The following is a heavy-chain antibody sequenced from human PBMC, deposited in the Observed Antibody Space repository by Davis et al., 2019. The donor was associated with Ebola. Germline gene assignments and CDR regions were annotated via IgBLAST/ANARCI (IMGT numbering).Heavy chain of an antibody. Sequence: EGSLRLSCAASGFTFRNYGMHWVRQAPGKGLEWVAIIWHDGNNKYYSESVQGRFSISRDNAKNSLYLQMNSLKTEDTAVYYCARDQCGGGGCYSDYYGMDVWGQGTTVTVSS. V-gene: IGHV3-33*08. J-gene: IGHJ6*02. CDR1: GFTFRNYG. CDR3: ARDQCGGGGCYSDYYGMDV. D-gene: IGHD2-15*01. CDR2: IWHDGNNK.